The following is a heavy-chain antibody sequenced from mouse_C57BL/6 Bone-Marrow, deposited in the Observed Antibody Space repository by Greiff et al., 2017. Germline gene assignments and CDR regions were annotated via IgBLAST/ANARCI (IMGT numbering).Heavy chain of an antibody. V-gene: IGHV5-6*01. CDR1: GFTFSSFG. Sequence: EVQGVESGGDLVKPGGSLKLSCAASGFTFSSFGMSWVRQTPDKRLEWVATISSGGSYTYYPDSVKGRFTISRANAKNTLYLQMSSLKSEDTGMYYCARRRHGYWGQGTTLTVSS. J-gene: IGHJ2*01. D-gene: IGHD2-12*01. CDR3: ARRRHGY. CDR2: ISSGGSYT.